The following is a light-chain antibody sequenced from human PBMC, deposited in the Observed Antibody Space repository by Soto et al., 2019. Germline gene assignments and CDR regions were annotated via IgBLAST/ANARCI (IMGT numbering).Light chain of an antibody. Sequence: AIQMTQSPSSLSASVEDRVTITCRATQDINEDLGWYQQKPWQDPKLMIYAASSLESEVPSRFSGSGSGTDFTLTISSLQPEDFATYFCLQDHGFTRAFGGGTKLEIK. CDR1: QDINED. V-gene: IGKV1-6*01. CDR2: AAS. CDR3: LQDHGFTRA. J-gene: IGKJ4*01.